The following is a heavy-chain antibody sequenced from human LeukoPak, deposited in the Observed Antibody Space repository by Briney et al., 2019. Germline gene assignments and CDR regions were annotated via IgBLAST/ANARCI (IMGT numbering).Heavy chain of an antibody. CDR3: ARDAKRGFDP. Sequence: WASVKVSCKASGYTFTSYDINWVRQATGQGLEWMGWMNPNSGNTGYAQKFQGRVTITTDESTSTAYMELSSLRSEDTAVYYCARDAKRGFDPWGQGTLVTVSS. V-gene: IGHV1-8*03. CDR1: GYTFTSYD. CDR2: MNPNSGNT. J-gene: IGHJ5*02.